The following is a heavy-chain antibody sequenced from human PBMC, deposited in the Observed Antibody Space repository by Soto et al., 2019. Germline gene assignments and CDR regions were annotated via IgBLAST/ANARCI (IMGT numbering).Heavy chain of an antibody. CDR2: IWYDGSNK. CDR3: ARDEDCSAGSCYGWVRYYYYGMDV. CDR1: GFTFSSYG. Sequence: QVQLVESGGGVVQPGRSLRLSCAASGFTFSSYGMHWVRQAPGKGLEWVAVIWYDGSNKYYADSVKGRFTISRDNSKNTLXXQXNXXRAEDTAVYYCARDEDCSAGSCYGWVRYYYYGMDVWGQVTTVTVSS. J-gene: IGHJ6*02. V-gene: IGHV3-33*01. D-gene: IGHD2-15*01.